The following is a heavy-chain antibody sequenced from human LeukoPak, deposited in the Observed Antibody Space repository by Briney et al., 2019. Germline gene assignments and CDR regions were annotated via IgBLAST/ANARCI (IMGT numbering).Heavy chain of an antibody. CDR3: ARVSYFRGGYAFDI. V-gene: IGHV4-59*01. Sequence: PSETLSLTCIVSGGSISSYYWSWIRQPPGKGLEWIGYIYYSGSTNYNPSLKSRVTISVDTSKNQFSLKLSSVTAADTAVYYCARVSYFRGGYAFDIWGQGTMVTVSS. CDR2: IYYSGST. CDR1: GGSISSYY. D-gene: IGHD3-16*01. J-gene: IGHJ3*02.